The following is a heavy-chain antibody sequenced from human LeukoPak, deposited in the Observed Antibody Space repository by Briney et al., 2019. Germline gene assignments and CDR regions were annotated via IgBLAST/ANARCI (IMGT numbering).Heavy chain of an antibody. CDR3: ARDWGFGDSEDWFDP. Sequence: SSETLSLTCNVSGYSISRGYYWGWLRQPPGKGLEWIGSVHHTGSTYYNPSLRSRVSISVDKSTNHISLEVTSVTAADTAVYYCARDWGFGDSEDWFDPWGQGTLVTVSS. CDR2: VHHTGST. CDR1: GYSISRGYY. J-gene: IGHJ5*02. V-gene: IGHV4-38-2*02. D-gene: IGHD3-10*01.